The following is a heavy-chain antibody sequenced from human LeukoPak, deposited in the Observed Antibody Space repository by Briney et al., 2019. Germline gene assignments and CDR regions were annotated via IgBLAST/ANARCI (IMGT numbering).Heavy chain of an antibody. J-gene: IGHJ4*02. D-gene: IGHD2-15*01. V-gene: IGHV1-69*05. CDR3: ARDYCSGDSCYFYFDY. CDR2: IIPIFGTA. Sequence: SVKVSCKASGGTFSSYAISWVLQAPGQGLEWMGGIIPIFGTANYAQKFQGRVTITTDESTSTAYMELSSLRSEDTAVYYCARDYCSGDSCYFYFDYWGQGTLVTVSS. CDR1: GGTFSSYA.